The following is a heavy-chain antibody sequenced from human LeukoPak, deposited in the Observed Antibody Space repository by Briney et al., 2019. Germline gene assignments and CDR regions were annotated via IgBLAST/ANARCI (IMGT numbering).Heavy chain of an antibody. D-gene: IGHD3-10*01. CDR3: VRDDGALATTKAFDF. J-gene: IGHJ3*01. CDR2: INPNDGDT. CDR1: GYTFTAYY. V-gene: IGHV1-2*02. Sequence: ASVKVSCKASGYTFTAYYIHWVRQAPGQGLEWMGWINPNDGDTNYAQKFQGRVTMTRDTSISTAYMGLSRLRSDDTAVYYCVRDDGALATTKAFDFWGRGAMVTVSS.